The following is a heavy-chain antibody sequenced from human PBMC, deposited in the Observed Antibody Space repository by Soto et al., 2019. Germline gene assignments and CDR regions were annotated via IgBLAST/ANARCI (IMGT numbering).Heavy chain of an antibody. D-gene: IGHD6-19*01. J-gene: IGHJ4*02. Sequence: QVQLVQSGAEVRKPGASVKVSGKTSGYTFTDYDINWVRQAPGQGLEWVGRMNPNSGRTDYAQKLEGRVTMTRDISISTAYMELSSLGYDDTAVYFCSTWGRNGWYTGFFWGQGTLVTVSS. CDR2: MNPNSGRT. CDR3: STWGRNGWYTGFF. V-gene: IGHV1-8*02. CDR1: GYTFTDYD.